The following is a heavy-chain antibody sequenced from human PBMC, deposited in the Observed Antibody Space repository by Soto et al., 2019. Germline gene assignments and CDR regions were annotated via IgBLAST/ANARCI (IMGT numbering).Heavy chain of an antibody. CDR1: RFTFSSYT. V-gene: IGHV3-30*09. CDR3: ASTGSYMAGAWFDP. Sequence: PGGSLRLSCAASRFTFSSYTMHWVRQAPGKGLEWVAVISYDGSDKYYADSVKGRFAISRDNSKNTLYLQMNSLRVEGTAIYFCASTGSYMAGAWFDPWGQGTLVTVSS. D-gene: IGHD1-26*01. CDR2: ISYDGSDK. J-gene: IGHJ5*02.